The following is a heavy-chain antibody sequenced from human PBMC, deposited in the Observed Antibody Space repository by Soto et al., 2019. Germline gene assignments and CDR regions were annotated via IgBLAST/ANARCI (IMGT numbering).Heavy chain of an antibody. J-gene: IGHJ4*02. Sequence: GGSLRLSCAASGFTFSSYWMSWVRQAPGKGLEWVANIKQDGSEKYYVDSVKGRFTISRDNAKNSLYLQMSSLRAEDTAVCYCARDPSYYGSGGYYYFNYWGQGALVTVSS. D-gene: IGHD3-10*01. CDR2: IKQDGSEK. V-gene: IGHV3-7*01. CDR1: GFTFSSYW. CDR3: ARDPSYYGSGGYYYFNY.